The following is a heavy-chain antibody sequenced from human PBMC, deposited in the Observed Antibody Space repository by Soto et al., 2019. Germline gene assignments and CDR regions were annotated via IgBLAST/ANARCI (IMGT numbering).Heavy chain of an antibody. CDR2: ISSSSSYI. D-gene: IGHD3-3*01. J-gene: IGHJ4*02. Sequence: GGSLRLSCAASGFTFSSYSMNWVRPAPGKGLEWVSSISSSSSYIYYADSVKGRFTISRDNAKNSLYLQMNSLRAEDTAVYYCARDPTIFGAIDYWGQGTLVTVSS. V-gene: IGHV3-21*01. CDR1: GFTFSSYS. CDR3: ARDPTIFGAIDY.